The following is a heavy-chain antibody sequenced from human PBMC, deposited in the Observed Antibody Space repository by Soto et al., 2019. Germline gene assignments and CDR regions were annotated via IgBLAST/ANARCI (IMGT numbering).Heavy chain of an antibody. D-gene: IGHD3-3*01. J-gene: IGHJ6*03. Sequence: SETLSLTCTVSGGSISSYYWSWIRQPPGKGLEWIGYIYYSGSTNYNPSLKSRVTISVDTSKNQFSLKLSSVTAADTAVYYCARDIGPKDYDFWSGYYTSYYYYMDVWGKGTTVTVSS. CDR1: GGSISSYY. CDR2: IYYSGST. V-gene: IGHV4-59*01. CDR3: ARDIGPKDYDFWSGYYTSYYYYMDV.